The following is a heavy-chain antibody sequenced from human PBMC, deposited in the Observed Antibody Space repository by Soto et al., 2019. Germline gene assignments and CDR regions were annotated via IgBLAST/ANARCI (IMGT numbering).Heavy chain of an antibody. Sequence: SETLSLTCTVSGGSISSYYWSWIRQPPGKGLEWIGYIYYSGSTNYNPSLKSRVTISVDTSKNQFSLKLSSVTAADAAVYYCARDGDSSGYYDYWGQGTLVTVSS. D-gene: IGHD3-22*01. CDR2: IYYSGST. CDR1: GGSISSYY. J-gene: IGHJ4*02. CDR3: ARDGDSSGYYDY. V-gene: IGHV4-59*01.